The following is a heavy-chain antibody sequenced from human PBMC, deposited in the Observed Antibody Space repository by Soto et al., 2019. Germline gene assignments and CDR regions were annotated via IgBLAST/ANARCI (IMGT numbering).Heavy chain of an antibody. CDR1: GGSISSSSYY. Sequence: SETLSLTCTVSGGSISSSSYYWGWIRQLPGKGLEWIGSIFYSGSTYYNPSPRSRVTIYIDSSKNQFSLKLSSVTATDTAVYYCARHLVVAATTYNWFDLWGQGTLVTVSS. D-gene: IGHD2-15*01. CDR3: ARHLVVAATTYNWFDL. CDR2: IFYSGST. J-gene: IGHJ5*02. V-gene: IGHV4-39*01.